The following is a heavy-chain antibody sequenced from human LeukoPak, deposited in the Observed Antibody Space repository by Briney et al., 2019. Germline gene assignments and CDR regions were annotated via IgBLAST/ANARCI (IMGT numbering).Heavy chain of an antibody. Sequence: PSETLSLTCAVYGESFSGYYWSWIRQPPGKGLEWIGEINHSGSTNYNPSLKSRVTISVDTSKNQFSLKLSSVTAADTAVYYCARGLYYYDSSGYTPFDYWGQGTLVTVSS. V-gene: IGHV4-34*01. J-gene: IGHJ4*02. D-gene: IGHD3-22*01. CDR3: ARGLYYYDSSGYTPFDY. CDR2: INHSGST. CDR1: GESFSGYY.